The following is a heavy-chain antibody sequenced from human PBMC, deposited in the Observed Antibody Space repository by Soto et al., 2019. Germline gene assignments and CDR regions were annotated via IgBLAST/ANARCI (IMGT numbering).Heavy chain of an antibody. Sequence: QVQLVESGGGVVQPGRSLRLSCAASGFTFSSYGMHWVRQAPGKGLEWVAVISYDGSNKYYADSVKGRFTISRDNSKNTLYLQMNSLRAEDTAVYYCAKEGSGYSIYYGIDVLGQGTTVTRSS. V-gene: IGHV3-30*18. D-gene: IGHD5-18*01. CDR1: GFTFSSYG. CDR3: AKEGSGYSIYYGIDV. CDR2: ISYDGSNK. J-gene: IGHJ6*02.